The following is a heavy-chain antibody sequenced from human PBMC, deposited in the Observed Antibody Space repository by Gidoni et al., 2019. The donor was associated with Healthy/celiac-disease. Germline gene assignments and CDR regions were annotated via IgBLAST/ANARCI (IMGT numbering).Heavy chain of an antibody. CDR3: ARAGGWFGELYPAD. J-gene: IGHJ4*02. V-gene: IGHV4-38-2*02. CDR1: GYSISSGYY. D-gene: IGHD3-10*01. CDR2: IYHSGST. Sequence: QVQLQESGPGLVKPSETLSLTCTVSGYSISSGYYWGWIRQPPGKGLEWIGSIYHSGSTYYNPSLKSRVTISVDTSKNQFSLKLSSVTAADTAVYYCARAGGWFGELYPADWGQGTLVTVSS.